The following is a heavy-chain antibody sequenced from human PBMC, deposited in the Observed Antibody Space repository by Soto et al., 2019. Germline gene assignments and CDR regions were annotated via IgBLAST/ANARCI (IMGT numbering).Heavy chain of an antibody. CDR1: EFTFSNFG. CDR2: IYYDGSNE. J-gene: IGHJ3*02. Sequence: QVQLVESGGGVVQPGRSLRLSCAASEFTFSNFGMHWVRQAPGKGLEWVAVIYYDGSNEYYADSVKGRFTISRDNSKTTLYLQMNSRRAEDTAVYYCARVDVVVAADAFDIWGQGTMVTVSS. D-gene: IGHD2-15*01. CDR3: ARVDVVVAADAFDI. V-gene: IGHV3-33*01.